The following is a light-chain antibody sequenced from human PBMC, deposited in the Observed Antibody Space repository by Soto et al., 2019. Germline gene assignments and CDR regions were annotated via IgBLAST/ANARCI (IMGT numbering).Light chain of an antibody. CDR2: DAS. Sequence: GDRVTITCRASQSMTSRLAWYQQKPGKAPKLLIYDASSLASGVPSRFSGSGFGREFTLTISSLQPDDFATYYCQQYDSYWTFGQGTKVDIK. V-gene: IGKV1-5*01. J-gene: IGKJ1*01. CDR1: QSMTSR. CDR3: QQYDSYWT.